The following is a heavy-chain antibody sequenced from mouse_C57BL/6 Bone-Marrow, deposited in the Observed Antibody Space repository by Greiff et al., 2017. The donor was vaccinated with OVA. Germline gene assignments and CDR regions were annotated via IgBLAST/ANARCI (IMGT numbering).Heavy chain of an antibody. CDR3: TTGITTVVDWYFDV. J-gene: IGHJ1*03. V-gene: IGHV14-4*01. CDR2: IDHGNGDT. CDR1: GFNIKDDY. Sequence: VQLQQSGAELVRPGASVTLSCTASGFNIKDDYMHWVKQRPEQGLEWIGWIDHGNGDTEYASKFQGKATITADTSSNTAYLQLSSLTSEDTAVYYCTTGITTVVDWYFDVWGTGTTVTVSS. D-gene: IGHD1-1*01.